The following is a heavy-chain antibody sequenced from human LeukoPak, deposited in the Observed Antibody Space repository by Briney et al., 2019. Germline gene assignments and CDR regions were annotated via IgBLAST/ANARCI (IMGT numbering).Heavy chain of an antibody. Sequence: SETLSLTCAVYGESFSSYYWSWIRQPPGKGLEWIGEINHSGNTNYNPSLKSRVTISVDTSKNQFSLRLSSVTAADTAVYYCARVDGDGYNIPDYWGQETLVTVSS. CDR2: INHSGNT. CDR3: ARVDGDGYNIPDY. CDR1: GESFSSYY. J-gene: IGHJ4*02. D-gene: IGHD5-24*01. V-gene: IGHV4-34*01.